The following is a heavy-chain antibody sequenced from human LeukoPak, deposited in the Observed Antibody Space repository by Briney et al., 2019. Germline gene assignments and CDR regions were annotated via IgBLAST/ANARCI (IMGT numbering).Heavy chain of an antibody. J-gene: IGHJ6*02. CDR3: AKPMVRAGGYYYYGMDV. V-gene: IGHV3-30-3*02. D-gene: IGHD3-10*01. CDR2: ISYDGSNK. CDR1: GFTFSSYA. Sequence: PGGSLRLSCAASGFTFSSYAMHWVRQAPGKGLEWVAVISYDGSNKYYADSVKGRFTISRDNSKNTLYLQMNSLRAEDTAVYYCAKPMVRAGGYYYYGMDVWGQGTTVTVSS.